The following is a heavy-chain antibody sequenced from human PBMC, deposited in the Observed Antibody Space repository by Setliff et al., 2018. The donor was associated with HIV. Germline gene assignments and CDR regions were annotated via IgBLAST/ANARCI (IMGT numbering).Heavy chain of an antibody. CDR3: VRDDYGYNGKGFDY. CDR1: GGSISSGDYY. D-gene: IGHD4-17*01. Sequence: PSETLSLTCTVSGGSISSGDYYWSWIRQPPGKGLEWIGYIYYYSGSTYYNPSLKSRVTISVDTSKNQFSLKLSSVTAADTAVYYCVRDDYGYNGKGFDYWGPGTLVTVSS. J-gene: IGHJ4*02. CDR2: IYYYSGST. V-gene: IGHV4-30-4*08.